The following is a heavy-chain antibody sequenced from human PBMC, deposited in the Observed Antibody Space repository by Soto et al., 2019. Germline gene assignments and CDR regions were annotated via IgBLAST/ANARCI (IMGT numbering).Heavy chain of an antibody. V-gene: IGHV4-34*01. J-gene: IGHJ4*02. Sequence: QLQLQQWGAGLLKPSEPLSLTCAVHGGSFSGYYWTWIRQPPGTGPEWIGEINHSGSTNYNPSLKSRVTIPVDTSKNQFSLNLTSVTAAYTAVNYWARDKTTGLFDYWGQGTLVTVSS. CDR2: INHSGST. D-gene: IGHD1-7*01. CDR1: GGSFSGYY. CDR3: ARDKTTGLFDY.